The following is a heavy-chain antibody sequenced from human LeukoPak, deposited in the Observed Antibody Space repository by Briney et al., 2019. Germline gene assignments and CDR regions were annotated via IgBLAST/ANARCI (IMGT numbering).Heavy chain of an antibody. J-gene: IGHJ4*02. Sequence: GGSLRLSCAGSGFIFNNYAMHWVRQAPGKGLEWVSITYADGYTFYADSVRGRFTISRDNSKSTTYLQMNSLRAEDTAVFYCAKDLYLRDFRSGYFDYWGQGIPVTVSS. CDR1: GFIFNNYA. CDR3: AKDLYLRDFRSGYFDY. V-gene: IGHV3-23*01. CDR2: ITYADGYT. D-gene: IGHD3-3*01.